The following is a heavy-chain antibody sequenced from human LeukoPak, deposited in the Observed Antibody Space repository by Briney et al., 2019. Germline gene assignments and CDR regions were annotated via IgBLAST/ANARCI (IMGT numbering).Heavy chain of an antibody. CDR1: GFTFDDYA. J-gene: IGHJ4*02. CDR2: ISWNSGSI. CDR3: AREQKDIVVVVAATHLDY. V-gene: IGHV3-9*01. D-gene: IGHD2-15*01. Sequence: GGSLRLSCAASGFTFDDYAMHWVRQAPGKGLEWVSGISWNSGSIGYADSVKGRFTISRDNAKNSLYLQMNSLRAEDTAVYYCAREQKDIVVVVAATHLDYWGQGTPVTVSS.